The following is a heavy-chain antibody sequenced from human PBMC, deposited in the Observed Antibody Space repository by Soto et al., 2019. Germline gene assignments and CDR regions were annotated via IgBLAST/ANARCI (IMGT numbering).Heavy chain of an antibody. CDR2: INAGNGNT. V-gene: IGHV1-3*05. CDR3: ASSRIQLEPCGRDV. D-gene: IGHD1-1*01. CDR1: GYTFTSYA. J-gene: IGHJ6*02. Sequence: QVQLVQSGAEEKKPGASVKVPCKASGYTFTSYAIHWVRQAPGQRLEWMGWINAGNGNTKYSQKFQGRVTITRDTSAIRAYMDLGCFRSEDTAVYYCASSRIQLEPCGRDVWGQGTTVTVSS.